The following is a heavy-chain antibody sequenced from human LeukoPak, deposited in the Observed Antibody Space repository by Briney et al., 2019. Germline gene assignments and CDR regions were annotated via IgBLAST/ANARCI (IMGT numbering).Heavy chain of an antibody. V-gene: IGHV3-64*01. Sequence: GGSLRLSCAASGFTFSSYGMVWVRQAPGKGLEYVSGISSNGGTTYYGNSVKGRFTISRDNSKNTLYLQMNSLRAEDTAVYYCARDGGLHYYYGMDVWGKGTTVTVSS. D-gene: IGHD2-15*01. J-gene: IGHJ6*04. CDR1: GFTFSSYG. CDR2: ISSNGGTT. CDR3: ARDGGLHYYYGMDV.